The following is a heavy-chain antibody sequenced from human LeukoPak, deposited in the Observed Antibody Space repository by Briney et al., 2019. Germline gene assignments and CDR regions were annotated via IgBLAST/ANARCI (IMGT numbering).Heavy chain of an antibody. V-gene: IGHV5-51*07. CDR2: IYTGDSDT. CDR3: ARGGPNYALDY. J-gene: IGHJ4*02. D-gene: IGHD2-2*01. CDR1: GYIIANYW. Sequence: AESLMISCEGSGYIIANYWICGGHPLPEKGVEWRVIIYTGDSDTRYNQFFYSEVIMSTDKTIRTALLLWSSLKAADNAMYICARGGPNYALDYWGQGTLVTVSS.